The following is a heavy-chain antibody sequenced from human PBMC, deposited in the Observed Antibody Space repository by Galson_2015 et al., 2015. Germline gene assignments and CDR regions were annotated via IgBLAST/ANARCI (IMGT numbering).Heavy chain of an antibody. J-gene: IGHJ4*02. D-gene: IGHD3-3*01. V-gene: IGHV3-21*01. CDR1: EFTFSSYY. Sequence: SLRLSCAASEFTFSSYYMSWVRQAPGKGLEWVSSISSTTTYIYYADSVKGRFTISRDNAKNSLYLQMNSLGAEDTAVYYCARQILDYELWSGYYPTNFDYWGQGTLVTVSS. CDR3: ARQILDYELWSGYYPTNFDY. CDR2: ISSTTTYI.